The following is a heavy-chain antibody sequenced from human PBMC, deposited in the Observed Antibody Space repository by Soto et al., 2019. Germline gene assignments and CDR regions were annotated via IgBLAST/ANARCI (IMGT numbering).Heavy chain of an antibody. D-gene: IGHD6-13*01. J-gene: IGHJ4*02. CDR1: VFTFSDYY. V-gene: IGHV3-11*06. CDR3: ASAIAAAGPYFDY. Sequence: GGSLRLSCAASVFTFSDYYMSWIRQAPGKGLEWVSYISSSSSYTNYADSVKGRFTISRDNAKNSLYLQMNSLRAEDTAVYYCASAIAAAGPYFDYWGQGTLVTVSS. CDR2: ISSSSSYT.